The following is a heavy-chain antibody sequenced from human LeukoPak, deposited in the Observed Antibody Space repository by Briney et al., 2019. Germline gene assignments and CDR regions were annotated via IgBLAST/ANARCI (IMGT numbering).Heavy chain of an antibody. V-gene: IGHV4-39*01. D-gene: IGHD3-22*01. J-gene: IGHJ4*02. CDR2: IYYSGST. CDR1: GGSISSSSYY. Sequence: SETLSLTCTVSGGSISSSSYYWGWIRQPPGKGLEWIGSIYYSGSTYYNPSLKSRVTISVDTSKNQFSLKLSSVTAADTAVYYCARVPRRWRYYDSSGYFDYWGQGTLVTVSS. CDR3: ARVPRRWRYYDSSGYFDY.